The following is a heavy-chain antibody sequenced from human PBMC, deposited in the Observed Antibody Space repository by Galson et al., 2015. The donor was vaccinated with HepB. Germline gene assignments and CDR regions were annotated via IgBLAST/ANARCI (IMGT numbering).Heavy chain of an antibody. CDR1: GYTFTNHG. CDR3: AREVATHFDY. J-gene: IGHJ4*02. Sequence: SVKVSCKASGYTFTNHGFSWVRQAPGQGLEWMGWISAYNGNTNYAQKFQGRVALTTDTPTSTVYMELRSLTSDDTAVYYCAREVATHFDYWGQGTLVTVSS. CDR2: ISAYNGNT. D-gene: IGHD4-23*01. V-gene: IGHV1-18*01.